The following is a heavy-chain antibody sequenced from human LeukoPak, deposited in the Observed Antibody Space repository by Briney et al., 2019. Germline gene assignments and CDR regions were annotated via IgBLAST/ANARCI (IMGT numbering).Heavy chain of an antibody. V-gene: IGHV3-21*01. J-gene: IGHJ4*02. CDR3: ARALGLADY. CDR2: ISTSNSYI. CDR1: GFTFSNAW. Sequence: GGSLRLSCAASGFTFSNAWMSWVRQAPGKGLEWVSSISTSNSYIYYADSVKGRFTISRDNAKNSLYLQMNSLRAEDTAMYYCARALGLADYWGQGTLVTVSS.